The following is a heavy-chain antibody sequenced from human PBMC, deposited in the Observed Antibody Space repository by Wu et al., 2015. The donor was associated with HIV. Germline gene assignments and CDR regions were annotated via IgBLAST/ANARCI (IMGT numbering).Heavy chain of an antibody. V-gene: IGHV1-2*02. CDR3: ARGIEDYGSGSYYLDY. Sequence: QVQLVQSGAEVKKPGSSVKVSCKASGGTFSSYAISWVRQAPGQGLEWMGGIIPNSGGTNYAQKFQGRVTMTRDTSISTAYMELSRLRSDDTAVYYCARGIEDYGSGSYYLDYWGQGTLVTVSS. J-gene: IGHJ4*02. D-gene: IGHD3-10*01. CDR1: GGTFSSYA. CDR2: IIPNSGGT.